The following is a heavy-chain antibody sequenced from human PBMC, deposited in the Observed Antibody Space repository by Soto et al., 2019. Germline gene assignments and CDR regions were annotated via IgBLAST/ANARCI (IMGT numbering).Heavy chain of an antibody. V-gene: IGHV3-23*01. J-gene: IGHJ5*02. D-gene: IGHD3-10*01. CDR1: GFTFSSYA. CDR3: AKDRLLLWFGELNWFDP. CDR2: ISGSGGST. Sequence: EVQLLESGGGLVQPGGSLRLSCAASGFTFSSYAMSWVRQAPGKGLEWVSAISGSGGSTYYADSVKGRFTISRDNSKNTRYLQMNSLRAEDTAVYYCAKDRLLLWFGELNWFDPWGQGTLVTVSS.